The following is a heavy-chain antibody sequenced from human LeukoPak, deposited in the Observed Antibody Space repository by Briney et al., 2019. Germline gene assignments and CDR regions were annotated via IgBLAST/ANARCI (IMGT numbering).Heavy chain of an antibody. CDR3: ARGHNYGFEY. V-gene: IGHV1-2*06. Sequence: GASVKVSCKASGYAFTAYNVHWVRQAPGQGLEWMGRIISNSGDANYAQKFQGGVAITRDTSINTVYMVLSRLKSDDTAVYYCARGHNYGFEYWGQGTLVTVSS. CDR2: IISNSGDA. CDR1: GYAFTAYN. J-gene: IGHJ4*02. D-gene: IGHD5-18*01.